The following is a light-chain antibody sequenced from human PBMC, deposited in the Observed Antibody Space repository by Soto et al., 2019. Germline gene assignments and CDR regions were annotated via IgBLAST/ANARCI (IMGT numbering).Light chain of an antibody. CDR3: QHYNNWPFT. CDR1: QSVSSN. J-gene: IGKJ2*01. Sequence: EIVMTQSPATLSVSPGKRATLSCRASQSVSSNLAWYQQKPGQAPTLLIYGASARATGIPARFSGSGSGTEFTLTISSLQSEDFAVYYCQHYNNWPFTFGQGTKLEIK. CDR2: GAS. V-gene: IGKV3-15*01.